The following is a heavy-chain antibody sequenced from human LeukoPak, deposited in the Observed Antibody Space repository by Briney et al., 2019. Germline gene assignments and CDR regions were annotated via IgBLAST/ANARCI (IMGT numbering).Heavy chain of an antibody. CDR2: ISGGTT. CDR3: SRGSGWLSVY. J-gene: IGHJ4*02. Sequence: GALRLSCTASGFTFGDYLMSWFRQAPGKGLEWIGFISGGTTEYAASVKGRFTISRDDSTSIAYLQMNSLTTEDTAVYYCSRGSGWLSVYWGQGTQVTVSS. V-gene: IGHV3-49*03. CDR1: GFTFGDYL. D-gene: IGHD6-19*01.